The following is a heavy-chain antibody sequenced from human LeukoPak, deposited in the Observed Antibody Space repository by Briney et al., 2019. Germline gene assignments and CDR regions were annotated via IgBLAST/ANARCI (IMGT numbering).Heavy chain of an antibody. CDR2: ISSSSSYI. D-gene: IGHD5-18*01. CDR3: ARVPPGIQLWLDY. CDR1: GFTFSSYS. V-gene: IGHV3-21*01. J-gene: IGHJ4*02. Sequence: GGSLRLSCAAPGFTFSSYSMNWVRQAPGKGLEWVSSISSSSSYIYYADSVKGRFTISRDNAKNSLYLQMNSLRAEDTAVYYCARVPPGIQLWLDYWGQGTLVTVSS.